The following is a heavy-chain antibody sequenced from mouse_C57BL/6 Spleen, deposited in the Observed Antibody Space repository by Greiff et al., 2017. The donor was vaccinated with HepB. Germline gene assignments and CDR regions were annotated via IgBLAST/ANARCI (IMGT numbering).Heavy chain of an antibody. CDR1: GYSITSGYY. D-gene: IGHD1-1*01. CDR2: ISYDGSN. CDR3: ARALRYAMDY. Sequence: DVQLQESGPGLVKPSQSLSLTCSVTGYSITSGYYWNWIRQFPGNKLEWMGYISYDGSNNYNPSLKNRISITRDTSKNQFFLKLNSVTTEDTATYYCARALRYAMDYWGQGTSVTVSS. J-gene: IGHJ4*01. V-gene: IGHV3-6*01.